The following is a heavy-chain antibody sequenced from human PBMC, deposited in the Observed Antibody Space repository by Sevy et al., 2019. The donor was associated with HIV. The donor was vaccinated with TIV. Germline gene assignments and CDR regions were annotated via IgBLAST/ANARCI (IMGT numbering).Heavy chain of an antibody. CDR1: GYTFTSYG. D-gene: IGHD3-16*01. V-gene: IGHV1-18*01. CDR2: ISAYKGNT. J-gene: IGHJ4*02. CDR3: ARDRDYDYIWGTFPYRDY. Sequence: ASVKVSCKASGYTFTSYGISWVRQAPGQGLEWMGWISAYKGNTNYAQKFQGRVTMTTDASTFTAYMELRSLRYDDTAVYYCARDRDYDYIWGTFPYRDYWGQGTLVTVSS.